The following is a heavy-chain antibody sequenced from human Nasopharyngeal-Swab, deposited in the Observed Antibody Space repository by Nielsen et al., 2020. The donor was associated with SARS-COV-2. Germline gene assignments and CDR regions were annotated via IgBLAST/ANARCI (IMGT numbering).Heavy chain of an antibody. V-gene: IGHV4-34*01. CDR2: INHSGST. Sequence: SETLSLTCAVYGGSFSGYYWSWIRQPPGKGLEWIGEINHSGSTNYNPSLKSRVTISVDTSKNQFSLKLGSVTAADTAVYYCARLPRGGFDPWGQGTLVTVSS. CDR1: GGSFSGYY. D-gene: IGHD3-10*01. CDR3: ARLPRGGFDP. J-gene: IGHJ5*02.